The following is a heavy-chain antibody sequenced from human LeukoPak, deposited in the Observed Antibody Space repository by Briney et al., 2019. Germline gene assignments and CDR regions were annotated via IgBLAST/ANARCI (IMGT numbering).Heavy chain of an antibody. CDR1: GFTFGDYA. D-gene: IGHD2-2*01. J-gene: IGHJ5*02. CDR3: TRDYYCSSTSCQNWFDP. V-gene: IGHV3-49*04. Sequence: GGSLRLSCTASGFTFGDYAMSWVRQAPGKGLEWVGFIRSKAYGGTTEYAASVKGRFTISRDDSKSIAYLQMNSLKTEDTAVYYCTRDYYCSSTSCQNWFDPWGQGTLVTVSS. CDR2: IRSKAYGGTT.